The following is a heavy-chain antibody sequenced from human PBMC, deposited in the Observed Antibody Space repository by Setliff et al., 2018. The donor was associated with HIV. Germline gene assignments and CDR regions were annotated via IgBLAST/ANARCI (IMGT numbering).Heavy chain of an antibody. CDR1: GFSLSTSGVG. CDR3: ARYNFRRGYWDYFDY. Sequence: ESGPTLGEPTQTLTLTCTFSGFSLSTSGVGVGWIRQPPGKALEWLALIYWDDDKRYSPSLKSRLTITKDTSKSQVVLTMTNMDPLDTATYFCARYNFRRGYWDYFDYWGQGTQVTVSS. CDR2: IYWDDDK. J-gene: IGHJ4*02. D-gene: IGHD3-3*01. V-gene: IGHV2-5*02.